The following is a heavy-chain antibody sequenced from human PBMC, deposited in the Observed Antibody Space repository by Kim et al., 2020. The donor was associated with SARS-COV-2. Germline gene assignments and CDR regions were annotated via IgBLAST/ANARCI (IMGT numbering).Heavy chain of an antibody. V-gene: IGHV3-7*01. CDR1: GFTFSSYW. CDR2: IKQDGSEK. D-gene: IGHD2-21*02. CDR3: ARVRRLVLEDY. J-gene: IGHJ4*02. Sequence: GGSLRLSCAASGFTFSSYWMSWVRQAPGKGLEWVANIKQDGSEKYYVDSVKGRFTISRDNAKNSLYLQMNSPRAEDTAVYYCARVRRLVLEDYWGQGNLVTVSS.